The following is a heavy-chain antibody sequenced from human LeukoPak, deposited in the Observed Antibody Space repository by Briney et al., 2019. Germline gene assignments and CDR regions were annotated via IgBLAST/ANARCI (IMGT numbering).Heavy chain of an antibody. D-gene: IGHD6-13*01. J-gene: IGHJ5*02. CDR1: GGSISSYY. CDR3: ARGYSSSWYVNWFDP. V-gene: IGHV4-59*08. Sequence: SETLSLTCTVSGGSISSYYWSWIRQPPGKGLEWIGYIYYSGSTNCNPSLKSRVTISVDTSKNQFSLKLGSVTAADTAVYYCARGYSSSWYVNWFDPWGQGTLVTVSS. CDR2: IYYSGST.